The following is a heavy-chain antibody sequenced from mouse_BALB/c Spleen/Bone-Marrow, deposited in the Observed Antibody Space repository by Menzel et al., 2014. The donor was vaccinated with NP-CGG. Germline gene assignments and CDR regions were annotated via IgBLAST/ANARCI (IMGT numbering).Heavy chain of an antibody. CDR2: INPSTGRT. CDR1: GYTFTGYW. CDR3: ARLSYGSSYIVDF. V-gene: IGHV1S81*02. J-gene: IGHJ4*01. D-gene: IGHD1-1*01. Sequence: VQLQQSGAELVKPGASVKLSCKASGYTFTGYWMHWVKQRPGQGLEWIGVINPSTGRTTYNEKFKSMATLTVDKSTSTAYMQLSSRTPEASEVVYCARLSYGSSYIVDFWGQGTSVTGSA.